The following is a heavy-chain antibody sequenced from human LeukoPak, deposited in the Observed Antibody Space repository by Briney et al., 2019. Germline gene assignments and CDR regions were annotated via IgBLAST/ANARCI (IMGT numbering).Heavy chain of an antibody. CDR1: GYSISSGYY. CDR3: ARPALRWDYTWQDDWYFDL. D-gene: IGHD4-23*01. CDR2: IYHSGST. J-gene: IGHJ2*01. Sequence: PSETLSLTCTVSGYSISSGYYWGWIRQPPGKGLEWIGSIYHSGSTYYNPSLKSRVTISVDTSKNQFSLKLSSVTAADTAVYYCARPALRWDYTWQDDWYFDLWGRGTLVTVSS. V-gene: IGHV4-38-2*02.